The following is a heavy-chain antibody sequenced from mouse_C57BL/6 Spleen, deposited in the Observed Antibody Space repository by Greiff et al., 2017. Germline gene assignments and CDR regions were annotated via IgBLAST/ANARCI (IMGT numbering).Heavy chain of an antibody. J-gene: IGHJ3*01. Sequence: QVQLQQPGTELVKPGASVKLSCKASGNTFTSYWMHWVKQRPGQGLEWIGNINPSNGGTNYNEKFKSKATLTVDKSSSTAYMQLSSLTSEDSAVYYCARSGTTVVAPFAYWGQGTLVTVSA. V-gene: IGHV1-53*01. CDR3: ARSGTTVVAPFAY. CDR1: GNTFTSYW. D-gene: IGHD1-1*01. CDR2: INPSNGGT.